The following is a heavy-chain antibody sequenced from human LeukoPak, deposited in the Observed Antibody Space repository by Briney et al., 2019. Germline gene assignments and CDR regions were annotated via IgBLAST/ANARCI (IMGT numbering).Heavy chain of an antibody. Sequence: GASLRLSCAASGFTFSSYAMSWVRQAPGKGLEWVSAISGSGGSTYYADSVKGRFTISRDNSENTLYLQMNSLRAEDTAVYYCAKGNYGSNWFDPWGQGTLVTVSS. CDR1: GFTFSSYA. J-gene: IGHJ5*02. CDR3: AKGNYGSNWFDP. D-gene: IGHD3-10*01. V-gene: IGHV3-23*01. CDR2: ISGSGGST.